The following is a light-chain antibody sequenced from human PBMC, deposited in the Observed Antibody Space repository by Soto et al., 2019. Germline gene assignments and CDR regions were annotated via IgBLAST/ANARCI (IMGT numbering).Light chain of an antibody. J-gene: IGKJ1*01. CDR1: QGIRNY. V-gene: IGKV1-27*01. CDR2: AAS. Sequence: DIQMTQSPSSLSASVGDRVTNTCRASQGIRNYLAWYQQKPGKVPKLLIYAASTLQSRVPSRFSGSGSGTDFTLTISSLQPEDVATYYCQKYNSAPRTFGQGTKVEIK. CDR3: QKYNSAPRT.